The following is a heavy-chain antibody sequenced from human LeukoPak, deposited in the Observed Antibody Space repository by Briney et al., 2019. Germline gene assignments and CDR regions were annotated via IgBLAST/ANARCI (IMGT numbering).Heavy chain of an antibody. CDR2: IRYDGSNK. CDR3: ARGTTRMYYFDY. CDR1: GFTFSSYG. J-gene: IGHJ4*02. D-gene: IGHD1-26*01. V-gene: IGHV3-30*02. Sequence: GGSLRLSCAASGFTFSSYGMHWVRQAPGKGLVGVAFIRYDGSNKYYEDSVKGRFTISRDNSKNTLYLQMNSLRAEDTAVYYCARGTTRMYYFDYWGQGTLVTVSS.